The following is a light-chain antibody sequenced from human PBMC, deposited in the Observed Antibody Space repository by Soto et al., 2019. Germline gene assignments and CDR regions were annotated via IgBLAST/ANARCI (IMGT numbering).Light chain of an antibody. CDR2: DAS. CDR1: QTVRKKY. CDR3: QQFSSYTLT. V-gene: IGKV3-20*01. J-gene: IGKJ4*01. Sequence: EFVLTRSPGTLSLSPGQISTLSCRGSQTVRKKYLAWYQQKPGQAPRLLIYDASSRATGIPGRFSGGGSGTDFTLTISRLQPEDFAVYYCQQFSSYTLTFGGGTKVDI.